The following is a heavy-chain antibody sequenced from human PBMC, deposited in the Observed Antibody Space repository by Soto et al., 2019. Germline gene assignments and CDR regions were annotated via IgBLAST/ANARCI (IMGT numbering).Heavy chain of an antibody. D-gene: IGHD3-16*02. V-gene: IGHV1-18*01. CDR2: ISAYNGNT. CDR3: ARARGVISVGVLGY. CDR1: GYPFTSYD. Sequence: QVQLVQSGAEVKKPGASVKVSCKASGYPFTSYDISWVRQAPGQGLEWMGWISAYNGNTNYAQKLQGRATMTPDTSPSTAYMELRSLRSDDTAVYYCARARGVISVGVLGYWGQGTLVTVSS. J-gene: IGHJ4*02.